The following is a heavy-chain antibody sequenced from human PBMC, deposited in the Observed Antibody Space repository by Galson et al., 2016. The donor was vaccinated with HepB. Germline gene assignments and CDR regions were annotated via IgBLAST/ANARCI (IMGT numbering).Heavy chain of an antibody. J-gene: IGHJ4*02. D-gene: IGHD4-17*01. Sequence: SLRLSCAASGFTFSHYAIHWVRQAPGKGLEWVAVISYDGSNKYYADSVKGRFTISRDDSKNTLYLQMNSLRAEDMAVYYCAREGSYGDYSLDYWGQGALVTVSS. V-gene: IGHV3-30-3*01. CDR1: GFTFSHYA. CDR3: AREGSYGDYSLDY. CDR2: ISYDGSNK.